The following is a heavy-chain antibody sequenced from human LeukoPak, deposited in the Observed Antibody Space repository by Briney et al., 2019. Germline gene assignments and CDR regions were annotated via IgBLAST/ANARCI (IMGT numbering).Heavy chain of an antibody. J-gene: IGHJ5*02. CDR2: INPNSGGT. Sequence: ASVKVSCKAPGYTFTGYYMHWVRQAPGQGLEWMGWINPNSGGTNYAQKFQGRVTMTRDTSISTAYMELSRLRSDNTAVYYCARENCTNGVCWNWFDPWGQGTLVTVSS. V-gene: IGHV1-2*02. CDR3: ARENCTNGVCWNWFDP. CDR1: GYTFTGYY. D-gene: IGHD2-8*01.